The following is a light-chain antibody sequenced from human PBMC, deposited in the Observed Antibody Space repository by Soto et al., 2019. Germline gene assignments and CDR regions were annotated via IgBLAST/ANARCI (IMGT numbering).Light chain of an antibody. J-gene: IGKJ4*01. CDR3: QHYRTS. CDR2: GAS. Sequence: EIVLTQSPGTLSLSPGERATLSCRASQSVSSSYLAWYQQKPGQAPRQLIYGASSRATGIPDRFSGSGSGTDFTLTITRLEPEDFEGYYCQHYRTSFGGGTRVEIK. CDR1: QSVSSSY. V-gene: IGKV3-20*01.